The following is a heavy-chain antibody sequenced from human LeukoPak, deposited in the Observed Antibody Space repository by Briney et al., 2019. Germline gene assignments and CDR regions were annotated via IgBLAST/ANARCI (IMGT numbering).Heavy chain of an antibody. J-gene: IGHJ4*02. CDR3: ARPYYYDSSGYQEDPFDY. Sequence: GGSLRLSCAASGFTVSSNYMSWVRQAPGKGLEWVSVIYSGGSTYYADSVKGRFTISRDNSKNTLYLQMNSLRAEDTAVYYCARPYYYDSSGYQEDPFDYWGQGTLVTVSS. CDR1: GFTVSSNY. V-gene: IGHV3-66*01. CDR2: IYSGGST. D-gene: IGHD3-22*01.